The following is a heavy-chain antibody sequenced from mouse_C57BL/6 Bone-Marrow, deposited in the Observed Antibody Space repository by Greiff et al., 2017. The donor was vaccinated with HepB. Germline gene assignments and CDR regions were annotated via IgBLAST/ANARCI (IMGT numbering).Heavy chain of an antibody. J-gene: IGHJ1*03. V-gene: IGHV7-3*01. CDR1: GFTFTDYY. CDR2: IRNKANGYTT. D-gene: IGHD1-1*01. Sequence: EVKVVESGGGLVQPGGSLSLSCAASGFTFTDYYMSWVRQPPGKALEWLGFIRNKANGYTTEYSASVKGRFTISRDNSQSILYLQMNALRAEDSATYYYARAYYYDSSPWYFDVWGTGTTVTVSS. CDR3: ARAYYYDSSPWYFDV.